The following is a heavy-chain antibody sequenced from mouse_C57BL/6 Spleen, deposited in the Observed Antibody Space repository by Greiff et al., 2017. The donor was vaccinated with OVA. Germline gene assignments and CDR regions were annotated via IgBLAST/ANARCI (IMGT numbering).Heavy chain of an antibody. CDR3: ARDSVTTVVARNYFDY. Sequence: VQLQESGPELVKPGDSVKISCKASGYAFSSSWMNWVKQRPGKGLEWIGRIYPGDGDTNYNGKFKGKATLTADKSSSTAYMQLSSLTSEDSAVYFCARDSVTTVVARNYFDYWGQGTTLTVSS. CDR1: GYAFSSSW. CDR2: IYPGDGDT. J-gene: IGHJ2*01. V-gene: IGHV1-82*01. D-gene: IGHD1-1*01.